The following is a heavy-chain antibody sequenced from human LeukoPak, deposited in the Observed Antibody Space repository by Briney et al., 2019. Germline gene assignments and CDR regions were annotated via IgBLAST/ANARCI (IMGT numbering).Heavy chain of an antibody. V-gene: IGHV3-21*01. CDR2: ISPSANYI. J-gene: IGHJ4*02. Sequence: GGSLRLSCVASGFTFSSYSMNWVRQAPGKGLEWVSSISPSANYIYYADSLQGRFTIFRDNAKNSLYLQMNSLRAEDTAVYYCARENTGGTALDYWGQGTLVTVSS. CDR3: ARENTGGTALDY. CDR1: GFTFSSYS. D-gene: IGHD2-8*02.